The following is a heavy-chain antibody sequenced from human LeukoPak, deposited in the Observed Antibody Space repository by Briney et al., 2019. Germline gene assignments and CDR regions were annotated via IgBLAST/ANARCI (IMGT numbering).Heavy chain of an antibody. CDR3: ARVGGYSGFY. J-gene: IGHJ4*02. D-gene: IGHD5-12*01. CDR2: IHDNGRT. Sequence: SETLSLTCTVSGGPISGYFWSWIRQPPGKGLEWIGYIHDNGRTTYNPSLRSRVTISINTSKSQFSLKLNSLTTTDTAVYYCARVGGYSGFYWGQGTLVTVSS. CDR1: GGPISGYF. V-gene: IGHV4-59*01.